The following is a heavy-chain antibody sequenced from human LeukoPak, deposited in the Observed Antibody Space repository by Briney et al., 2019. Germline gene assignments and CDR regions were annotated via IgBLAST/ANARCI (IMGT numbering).Heavy chain of an antibody. V-gene: IGHV3-9*01. CDR2: ISWNGGSI. D-gene: IGHD1-26*01. CDR1: GLPFGSYG. Sequence: GGSLRLSCAVSGLPFGSYGMTWVRQAPGKGLEWVSGISWNGGSIGYADSVKGRFTISRDNAKNSLYLQMNSLRAEDTALYYCAKDMYRGEWELPEYYFDYWGQGTLVTVSS. CDR3: AKDMYRGEWELPEYYFDY. J-gene: IGHJ4*02.